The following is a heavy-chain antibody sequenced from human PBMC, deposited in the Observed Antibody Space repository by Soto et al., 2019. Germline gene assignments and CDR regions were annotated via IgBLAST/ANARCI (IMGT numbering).Heavy chain of an antibody. CDR3: ARLQVYYDSSGYYYAFGALDI. CDR2: IYRDDSDT. J-gene: IGHJ3*02. Sequence: GESLKISCLGSGYRFTSYWIGWVRQMPGGGLEWMGIIYRDDSDTRYSPPFQGQVTISADKSISTAYLQWSSLKASDTAMYYCARLQVYYDSSGYYYAFGALDIWGQGTMVTVSS. CDR1: GYRFTSYW. D-gene: IGHD3-22*01. V-gene: IGHV5-51*01.